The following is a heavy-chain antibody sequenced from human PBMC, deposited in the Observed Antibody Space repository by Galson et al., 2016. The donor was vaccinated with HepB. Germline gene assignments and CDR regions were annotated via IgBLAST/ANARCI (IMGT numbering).Heavy chain of an antibody. CDR1: GFTFRTYA. CDR2: IDDVGSNI. J-gene: IGHJ4*02. CDR3: VRDFDY. Sequence: SLRLSCAASGFTFRTYAMSWVRQAPGRGLQWVSVIDDVGSNIYYADSVKGRFTISRDNSDYTLYLQMNNLRAEDTAIYYCVRDFDYWGRGTLVTVSS. V-gene: IGHV3-23*01.